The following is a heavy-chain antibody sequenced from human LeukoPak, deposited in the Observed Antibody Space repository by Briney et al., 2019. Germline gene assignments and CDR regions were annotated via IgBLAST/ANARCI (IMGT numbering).Heavy chain of an antibody. CDR1: GFSLSTSGVG. V-gene: IGHV2-5*02. J-gene: IGHJ4*02. CDR2: IYWDDDK. Sequence: SGPTLVNPTPTLTLTCTFSGFSLSTSGVGVGWIRQPPGKALEWLVFIYWDDDKRYSPSLKSRLTITKDTPKNQVVLTMTDMDPLDTATYYCAHRRSYNGNWNAGYFDSWGQGTPVTVSS. CDR3: AHRRSYNGNWNAGYFDS. D-gene: IGHD1-1*01.